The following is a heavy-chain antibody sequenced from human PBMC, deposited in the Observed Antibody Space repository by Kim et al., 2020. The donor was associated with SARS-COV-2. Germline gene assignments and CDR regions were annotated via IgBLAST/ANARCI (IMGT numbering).Heavy chain of an antibody. J-gene: IGHJ4*02. CDR1: GFSFSSYE. Sequence: GGSLRLSCVGSGFSFSSYEMNWVRQAPGKGLEWLSSIYSSGTTTYYADSVKGRFTISGDNARGSLYLQMNSLRVEDTAVYYCAREEGDYFDSWGQGTLVTVSS. CDR2: IYSSGTTT. CDR3: AREEGDYFDS. V-gene: IGHV3-48*03.